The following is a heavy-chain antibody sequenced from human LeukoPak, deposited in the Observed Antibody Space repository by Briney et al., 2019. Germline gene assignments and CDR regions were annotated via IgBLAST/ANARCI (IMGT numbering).Heavy chain of an antibody. CDR1: GGSVTSYY. Sequence: SETLSLTCTVSGGSVTSYYWSWIRQPAGKGLEWIGRIYTSGSTNYNPSLKSRVTMSVDTSKNQFSLKLGSVTAANTAVYYCATEGNSSGYYSHWGQGTLVTVSS. CDR3: ATEGNSSGYYSH. J-gene: IGHJ4*02. D-gene: IGHD3-22*01. CDR2: IYTSGST. V-gene: IGHV4-4*07.